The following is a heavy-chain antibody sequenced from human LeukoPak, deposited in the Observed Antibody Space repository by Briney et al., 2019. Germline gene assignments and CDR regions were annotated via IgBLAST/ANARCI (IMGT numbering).Heavy chain of an antibody. J-gene: IGHJ4*02. CDR3: ARESHPYVDFWGPYFDY. D-gene: IGHD7-27*01. V-gene: IGHV4-59*06. CDR1: GGSISSYY. Sequence: PSETLSLTCTVSGGSISSYYWSWIRQHPGKGLEWIGYIYYSGSTYYNPSLKSRVTISVDTSKNQFSLKLSSVTAADTAVYYCARESHPYVDFWGPYFDYWGQGTLVTVSS. CDR2: IYYSGST.